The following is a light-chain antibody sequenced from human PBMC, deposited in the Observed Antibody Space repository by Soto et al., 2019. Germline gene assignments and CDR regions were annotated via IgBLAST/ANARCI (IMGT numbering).Light chain of an antibody. CDR3: SSYAGSSNV. CDR1: SSDVGGYNY. J-gene: IGLJ1*01. Sequence: QSVLTQPPSASGSPGQSVAISCTGTSSDVGGYNYVSWYQQHPGKAPKLMIYEVNKRPSGVPDRVSGSKSGNTASLPVSGLQAEDEADYYCSSYAGSSNVFGTGTKLTVL. V-gene: IGLV2-8*01. CDR2: EVN.